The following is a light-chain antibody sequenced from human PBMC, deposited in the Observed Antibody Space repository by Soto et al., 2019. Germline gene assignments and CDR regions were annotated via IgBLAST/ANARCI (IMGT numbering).Light chain of an antibody. Sequence: QAASVSGSPGQSITISCTGTSSDVGSYNLVSWYQQHPGKAPKLMIYEGSKRPSGVSNRFSGSKSGNTASLTISGLQAEDEADYYCCSYAGSSTSHVVFGGGTKLTVL. CDR3: CSYAGSSTSHVV. V-gene: IGLV2-23*01. J-gene: IGLJ2*01. CDR2: EGS. CDR1: SSDVGSYNL.